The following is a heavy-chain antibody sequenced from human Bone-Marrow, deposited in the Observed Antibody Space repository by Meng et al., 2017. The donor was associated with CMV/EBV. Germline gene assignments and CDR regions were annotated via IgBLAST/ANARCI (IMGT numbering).Heavy chain of an antibody. CDR3: TSLPYSSSRSFDY. V-gene: IGHV3-49*04. J-gene: IGHJ4*02. CDR1: GFTFGDYA. D-gene: IGHD6-6*01. CDR2: IRSKAYGGTT. Sequence: GGSLKISCIASGFTFGDYAMSWVRQAPGKGLEWVGFIRSKAYGGTTEYAASVQGRFTISRDDSKSIAYLQMNSLKTEDSAVYYCTSLPYSSSRSFDYWGQGTLVTVSS.